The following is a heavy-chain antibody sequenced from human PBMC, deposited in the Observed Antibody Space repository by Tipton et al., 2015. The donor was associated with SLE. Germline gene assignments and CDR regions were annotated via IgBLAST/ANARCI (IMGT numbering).Heavy chain of an antibody. D-gene: IGHD3-3*01. J-gene: IGHJ4*02. Sequence: LRLSCTVSGGSISSYYWSWIRQPPGKGLEWIGYIYYSGSTNYNPSLKSRVTISVDTSKNQFSLKLGSVTAADTAVYYCAGGGYYDFWSGYYPFDYWGQGTLVTVSS. V-gene: IGHV4-59*01. CDR2: IYYSGST. CDR3: AGGGYYDFWSGYYPFDY. CDR1: GGSISSYY.